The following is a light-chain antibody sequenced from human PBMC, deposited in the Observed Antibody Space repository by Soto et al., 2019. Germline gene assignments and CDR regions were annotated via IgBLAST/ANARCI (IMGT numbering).Light chain of an antibody. CDR2: GAS. V-gene: IGKV3-20*01. CDR3: QLYGASLWT. CDR1: QSVRSGS. Sequence: EMVLTQSPGTLSLSPGERATLSCRASQSVRSGSLAWYQQKPGQAPRLLIYGASSRATGIPDRFSGSGSGTDFTLTISRLEPEDFAVFYCQLYGASLWTFGQGTKVEIK. J-gene: IGKJ1*01.